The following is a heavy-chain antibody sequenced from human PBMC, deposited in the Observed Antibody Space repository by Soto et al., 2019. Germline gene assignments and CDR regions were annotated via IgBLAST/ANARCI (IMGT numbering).Heavy chain of an antibody. CDR3: AWLPDYYYYYGMDV. CDR2: IIPIFGTA. V-gene: IGHV1-69*13. Sequence: ASVKVSSKASGGTFSNYAINWVRQAPGQGLEWMGGIIPIFGTANYAQKFQGRVTITADESTSTAYMELSSLRSEDTAVYYCAWLPDYYYYYGMDVWGQGTTVTVSS. CDR1: GGTFSNYA. D-gene: IGHD5-18*01. J-gene: IGHJ6*02.